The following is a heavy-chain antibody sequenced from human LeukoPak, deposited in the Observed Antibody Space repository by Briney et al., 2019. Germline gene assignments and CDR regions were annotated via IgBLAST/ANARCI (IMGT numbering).Heavy chain of an antibody. J-gene: IGHJ4*02. D-gene: IGHD6-13*01. V-gene: IGHV4-39*01. Sequence: PSETLSLTCTVSGGSISSSSYYWGWIRQPPGKGLEWIGSIYYSGSTYYNPSLKSRVTISVDTSKNQFSLKLSSVTAADTAVYYCASRYSSSWYGGPLDYWGQGTLVTVSS. CDR1: GGSISSSSYY. CDR2: IYYSGST. CDR3: ASRYSSSWYGGPLDY.